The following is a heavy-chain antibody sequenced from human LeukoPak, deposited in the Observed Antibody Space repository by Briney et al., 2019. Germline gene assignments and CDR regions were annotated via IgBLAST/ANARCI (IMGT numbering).Heavy chain of an antibody. CDR2: IIPIFGTA. Sequence: SVKVSCKASGGTFSSYAISWVRQAPGQGLEWMGGIIPIFGTANYAQKFQGRVTITADESTSTAYMELSSLRSEDTAVYYCATDPNYYGSGSLDYWGQGTLVTVSS. CDR3: ATDPNYYGSGSLDY. J-gene: IGHJ4*02. V-gene: IGHV1-69*01. D-gene: IGHD3-10*01. CDR1: GGTFSSYA.